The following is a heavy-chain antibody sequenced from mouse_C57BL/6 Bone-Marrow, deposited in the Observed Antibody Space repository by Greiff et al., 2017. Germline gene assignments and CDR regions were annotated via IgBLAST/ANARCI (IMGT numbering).Heavy chain of an antibody. Sequence: VQLQQSGPVLVKPGASVKMSCKASGYTFTDYYMNWVKQSHGKSLEWIGVINPYNGGTSYNQKFKGKATLTVDKSSSTAYMVLNSLTSEDSAVYYCARYPFITKVVAPHFDVWGTGTTVTVSS. CDR3: ARYPFITKVVAPHFDV. D-gene: IGHD1-1*01. CDR1: GYTFTDYY. V-gene: IGHV1-19*01. J-gene: IGHJ1*03. CDR2: INPYNGGT.